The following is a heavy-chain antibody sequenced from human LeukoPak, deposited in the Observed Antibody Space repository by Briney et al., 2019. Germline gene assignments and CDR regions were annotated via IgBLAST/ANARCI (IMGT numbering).Heavy chain of an antibody. CDR1: CITFSKFW. D-gene: IGHD3/OR15-3a*01. V-gene: IGHV3-7*04. J-gene: IGHJ4*02. CDR3: ARGDDFSGDY. Sequence: PGGSLRLCCGAGCITFSKFWMSWVRQAPGKVQEWVANIQPEGNEKYPVDSKKGRFTISRDNTENLLHMEMDSGRGEDTAVYYCARGDDFSGDYWGQGTLVTVSS. CDR2: IQPEGNEK.